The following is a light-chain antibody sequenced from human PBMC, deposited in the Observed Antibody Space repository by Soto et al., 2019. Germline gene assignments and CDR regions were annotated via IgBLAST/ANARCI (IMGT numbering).Light chain of an antibody. J-gene: IGKJ3*01. CDR1: QSVLYSSNNKNY. CDR2: WAS. CDR3: QQYYSTPRT. V-gene: IGKV4-1*01. Sequence: DIVMTQSPDSLAVSLGERATINCKSSQSVLYSSNNKNYLAWYQQKPGQPPKLLIYWASTRESGVPDRFSGSGSGTDFPLTISSLQAEDGAVYYCQQYYSTPRTFGPGTKVDIK.